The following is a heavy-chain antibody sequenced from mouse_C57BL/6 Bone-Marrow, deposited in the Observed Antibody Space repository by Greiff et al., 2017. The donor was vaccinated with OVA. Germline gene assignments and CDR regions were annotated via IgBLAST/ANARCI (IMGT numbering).Heavy chain of an antibody. V-gene: IGHV14-4*01. CDR3: TTLYGYYFDY. CDR2: IDPENGDT. J-gene: IGHJ2*01. D-gene: IGHD1-1*02. CDR1: GFNIKDDY. Sequence: EVHLVESGAELVRPGASVKLSCTASGFNIKDDYMHWVKQRPEQGLEWIGWIDPENGDTEYASKFQGKATITADTSSNTAYLQLSSLTSEDTAVYYCTTLYGYYFDYWGQGTTLTVSS.